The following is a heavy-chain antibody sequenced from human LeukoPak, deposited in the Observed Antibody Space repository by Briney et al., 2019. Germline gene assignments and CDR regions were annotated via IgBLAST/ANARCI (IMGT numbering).Heavy chain of an antibody. V-gene: IGHV4-34*01. CDR3: AGGPAMTTVVTHNFQH. D-gene: IGHD4-23*01. J-gene: IGHJ1*01. CDR2: INHSGSS. CDR1: GGSFSGYY. Sequence: SETLSLTCAVYGGSFSGYYWSWIRQPPGKGLEWIGEINHSGSSNYNPSLMSRVTISVDTSKNQFSLKLSAVTAADTAVYYCAGGPAMTTVVTHNFQHWGQGTLVTVSS.